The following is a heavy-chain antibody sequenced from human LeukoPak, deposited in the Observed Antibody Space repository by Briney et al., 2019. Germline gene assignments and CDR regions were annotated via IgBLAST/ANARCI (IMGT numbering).Heavy chain of an antibody. V-gene: IGHV3-64*01. D-gene: IGHD1-26*01. CDR1: GFTFSSYA. CDR3: ARVGDVGPYDY. Sequence: GGSLRLSCAASGFTFSSYAMHWVRQAPGKGLEYVSAMSSNGGTTDYANSVKGRFTISRDNSKNTLYLQMGSLRAEDMAVYYCARVGDVGPYDYWGQGTLVTVSS. CDR2: MSSNGGTT. J-gene: IGHJ4*02.